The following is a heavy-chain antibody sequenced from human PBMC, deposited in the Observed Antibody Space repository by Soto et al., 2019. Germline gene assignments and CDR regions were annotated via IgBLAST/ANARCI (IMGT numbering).Heavy chain of an antibody. CDR2: ISYDESNE. CDR1: GFPFSNYA. CDR3: AREERPTPFDY. Sequence: PGGSLRLSCAASGFPFSNYAMHWVRQAPGRGLEWVAIISYDESNEYYADSVKGRFTISRDNSKNTLYLQMNSLRAEDSAVYYCAREERPTPFDYWGQGTLVTVSS. D-gene: IGHD1-1*01. V-gene: IGHV3-30-3*01. J-gene: IGHJ4*02.